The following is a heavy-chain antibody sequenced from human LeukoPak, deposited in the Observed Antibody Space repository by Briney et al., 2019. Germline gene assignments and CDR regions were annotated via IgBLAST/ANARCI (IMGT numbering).Heavy chain of an antibody. D-gene: IGHD1-26*01. CDR1: GFPLSSYA. CDR2: TSSSDAGT. V-gene: IGHV3-23*01. Sequence: GGSLRLSCAAFGFPLSSYAMSWVRQAPGKGLEWVSATSSSDAGTYHADSVRGRFTISRDNSKNMLYLQMNSLRAEDTAVYYCARDPYSGGYGSYYYYYMDVWGKGTTVTISS. J-gene: IGHJ6*03. CDR3: ARDPYSGGYGSYYYYYMDV.